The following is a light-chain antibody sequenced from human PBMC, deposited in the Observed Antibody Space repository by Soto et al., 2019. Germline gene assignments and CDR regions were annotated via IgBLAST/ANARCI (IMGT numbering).Light chain of an antibody. CDR3: QHDNSYSEA. Sequence: DIQMTQSPSTLSGSVGDRVTITCRASQTISSWLAWYQQKPGKVPKLLIYKASTLKSGVPSSFSGSGSGTEFPRTISSLQAYDFATYYCQHDNSYSEAFGQGTKVEL. CDR2: KAS. CDR1: QTISSW. V-gene: IGKV1-5*03. J-gene: IGKJ1*01.